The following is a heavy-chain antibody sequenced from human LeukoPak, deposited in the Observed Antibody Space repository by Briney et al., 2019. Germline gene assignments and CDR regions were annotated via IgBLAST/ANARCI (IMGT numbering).Heavy chain of an antibody. CDR1: GGSFSGYY. CDR2: INHSGST. D-gene: IGHD3-10*01. J-gene: IGHJ3*02. V-gene: IGHV4-34*01. CDR3: ARDRSYYGSGSYYHYDAFDI. Sequence: SETLSLTCAVYGGSFSGYYWSWIRQPPGKGLEWIGEINHSGSTNCNPSLKSRVTISVDTSKNQFSLKLSSVTAADTAVYYCARDRSYYGSGSYYHYDAFDIWGQGTMVTVSS.